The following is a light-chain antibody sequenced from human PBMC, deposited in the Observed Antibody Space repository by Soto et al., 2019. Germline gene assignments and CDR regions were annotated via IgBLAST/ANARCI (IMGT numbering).Light chain of an antibody. CDR2: EGS. Sequence: QSALTQPASVSGSPEQSITISCTGTSSDVGSYNLVSWYQQHPGKAPKLMIYEGSKRPSGVSNRFSGFKSGNTASLTISGLQAEDEADYYCCSYAGSGTLLFGGGTKLTV. J-gene: IGLJ2*01. CDR1: SSDVGSYNL. V-gene: IGLV2-23*01. CDR3: CSYAGSGTLL.